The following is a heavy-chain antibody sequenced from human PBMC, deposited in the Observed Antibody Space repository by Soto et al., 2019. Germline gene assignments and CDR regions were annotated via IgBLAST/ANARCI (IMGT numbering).Heavy chain of an antibody. J-gene: IGHJ6*02. CDR2: ISYDGSNK. CDR3: VRDMRGVTIFGVVEYYYNGMDV. D-gene: IGHD3-3*01. CDR1: GLNFSDYA. Sequence: RGYLRLSCAASGLNFSDYAMHWVRQALGKWLEWVAVISYDGSNKDSADSVKGRFTISRDNSKKTRYLQMNSLRAEDTAVYCFVRDMRGVTIFGVVEYYYNGMDVWGQGTTGTGSS. V-gene: IGHV3-30*14.